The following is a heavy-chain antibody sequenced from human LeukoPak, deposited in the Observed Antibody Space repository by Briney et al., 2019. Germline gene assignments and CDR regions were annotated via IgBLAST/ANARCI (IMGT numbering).Heavy chain of an antibody. CDR1: SGSISSGSYY. V-gene: IGHV4-61*02. Sequence: SETLSLTCTVSSGSISSGSYYWSWIRQPAGKGLEWIGRIYTSGSTDFNPSLTSRVTLSLDTSKNQFSLKLSSVTAADTAVFYCARWEGSSGGFDYWGQGTLVTVSS. CDR3: ARWEGSSGGFDY. J-gene: IGHJ4*02. D-gene: IGHD6-6*01. CDR2: IYTSGST.